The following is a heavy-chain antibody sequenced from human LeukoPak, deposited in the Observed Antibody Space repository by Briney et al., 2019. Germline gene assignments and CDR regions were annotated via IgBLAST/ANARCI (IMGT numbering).Heavy chain of an antibody. Sequence: QPGGSLRLSCAVSGFTFSSYWMSWVSQAPGKGLEWVANIKQDGSEKYYVDSVKGRFTISRDNAKNSLYLQMNSLRAEDTAVYYCARGYWQLGYWGQGTLVTVSS. J-gene: IGHJ4*02. D-gene: IGHD1-26*01. CDR3: ARGYWQLGY. CDR2: IKQDGSEK. V-gene: IGHV3-7*01. CDR1: GFTFSSYW.